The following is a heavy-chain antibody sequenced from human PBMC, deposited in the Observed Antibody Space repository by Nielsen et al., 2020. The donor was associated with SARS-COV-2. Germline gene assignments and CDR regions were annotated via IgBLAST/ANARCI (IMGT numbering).Heavy chain of an antibody. J-gene: IGHJ5*02. D-gene: IGHD6-13*01. Sequence: GESLKISCGASGFPFSTHAMHWLRQPPGKGLEWVAMIWSDEKTKQYADSVKGRFTISRDNAKSSVYLHMDSLRVEDTALYYCARVNHSSLSAWGQGTLVTVSS. CDR2: IWSDEKTK. CDR3: ARVNHSSLSA. CDR1: GFPFSTHA. V-gene: IGHV3-33*01.